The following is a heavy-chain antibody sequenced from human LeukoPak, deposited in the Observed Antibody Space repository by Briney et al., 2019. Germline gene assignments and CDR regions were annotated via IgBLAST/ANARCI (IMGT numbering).Heavy chain of an antibody. V-gene: IGHV3-13*05. D-gene: IGHD5-24*01. CDR2: IGTAGDP. CDR1: GSTFSSYD. J-gene: IGHJ4*02. CDR3: ARVPPPGWPSLKRSGYFHY. Sequence: PGGSLRHSCAASGSTFSSYDMHWVRRATGKGLEWVSAIGTAGDPYYPGSVKGRFTISRENAKNSLYLQMNSLRAGDTAVYYCARVPPPGWPSLKRSGYFHYWGQGTLVTVSS.